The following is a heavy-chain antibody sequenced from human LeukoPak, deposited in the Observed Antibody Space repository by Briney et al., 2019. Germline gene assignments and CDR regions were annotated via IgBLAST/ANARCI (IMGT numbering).Heavy chain of an antibody. V-gene: IGHV3-9*01. CDR2: ISWNSGSI. J-gene: IGHJ4*02. CDR1: GFTFDDYA. D-gene: IGHD6-19*01. CDR3: AKDKGSGWYGSFDY. Sequence: PGRSLRLSCAASGFTFDDYAMHWVRQAPGKGLEWVSGISWNSGSIGYADSVKGRFTISRDNAKNSLYLQMNSLRAEGTALYYCAKDKGSGWYGSFDYWGQGTLVTVSS.